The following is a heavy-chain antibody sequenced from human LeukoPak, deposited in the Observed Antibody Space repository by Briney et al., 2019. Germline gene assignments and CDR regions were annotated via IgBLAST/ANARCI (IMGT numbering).Heavy chain of an antibody. V-gene: IGHV1-2*06. J-gene: IGHJ6*02. D-gene: IGHD6-13*01. Sequence: GASVKVSCKASGYTFTGYYMHWVRQAPGQGLEWMGRINPNSGGTNYAQKFQGRVTMTRDTSISTAYMELSRLRSDDTAVYYCAREGRSSSWYVSSNYYYGMDVWGQGTTVPSP. CDR3: AREGRSSSWYVSSNYYYGMDV. CDR2: INPNSGGT. CDR1: GYTFTGYY.